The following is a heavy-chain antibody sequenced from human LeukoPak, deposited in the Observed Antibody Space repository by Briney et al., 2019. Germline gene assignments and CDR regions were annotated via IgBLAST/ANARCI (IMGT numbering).Heavy chain of an antibody. CDR3: ARDYSGRRLLKGGGYFDY. CDR2: INPNSGGT. D-gene: IGHD3-22*01. V-gene: IGHV1-2*02. Sequence: ASVKVSCKASGYTFTGYYMHWVRQAPGQGLEWMGWINPNSGGTNYAQKLQGRVTMTTDTSTSTAYMELRSLRSDDTAVYYCARDYSGRRLLKGGGYFDYWGQGTLVTVSS. J-gene: IGHJ4*02. CDR1: GYTFTGYY.